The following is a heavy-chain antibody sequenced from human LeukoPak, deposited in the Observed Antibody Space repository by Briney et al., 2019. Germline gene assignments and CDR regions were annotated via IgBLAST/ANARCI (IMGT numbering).Heavy chain of an antibody. CDR1: GFDFSNYW. V-gene: IGHV3-74*01. J-gene: IGHJ5*02. CDR2: IYVDGRTT. CDR3: IRDFRSADL. Sequence: GSLKLSCVASGFDFSNYWMHWVRQPPGKGLVWVSRIYVDGRTTNYADSVKGRFTISRDNAKNTVYLEMNSLSVEDTATYYCIRDFRSADLWGLGTLVTVTS.